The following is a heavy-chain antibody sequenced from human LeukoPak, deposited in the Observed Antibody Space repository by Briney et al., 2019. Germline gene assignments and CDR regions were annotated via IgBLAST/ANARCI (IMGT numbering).Heavy chain of an antibody. D-gene: IGHD3-22*01. CDR2: ISAYNGNS. J-gene: IGHJ5*02. CDR1: GFTTICYG. CDR3: ARERTYYDSSGNWFDP. V-gene: IGHV1-18*01. Sequence: ASVNGSCQVSGFTTICYGIRWVRQARRQGHAWMGWISAYNGNSNYAQKLQGRVSMTTDTSTSTAYMELRSLRSYDTAVYYCARERTYYDSSGNWFDPWGQGTLVTVSS.